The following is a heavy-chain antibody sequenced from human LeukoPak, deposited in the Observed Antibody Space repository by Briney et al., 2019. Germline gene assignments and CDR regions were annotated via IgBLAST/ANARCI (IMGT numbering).Heavy chain of an antibody. CDR1: GYTFTGYY. Sequence: ASVKVSCKASGYTFTGYYMHWVRQAPGQGLEWMGWINPNSGGTNYAQKFQGRVTMTRDTSISTAYMELGRLRSDDTAVYYCARVNYDILTGYYNPFGYWGQGTLVTVSS. CDR2: INPNSGGT. V-gene: IGHV1-2*02. J-gene: IGHJ4*02. CDR3: ARVNYDILTGYYNPFGY. D-gene: IGHD3-9*01.